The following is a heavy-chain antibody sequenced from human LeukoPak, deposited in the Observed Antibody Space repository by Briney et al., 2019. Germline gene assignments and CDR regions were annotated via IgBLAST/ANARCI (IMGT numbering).Heavy chain of an antibody. CDR1: GYSFSDYS. CDR3: ARGGSGSGYLYYFDF. V-gene: IGHV1-2*06. D-gene: IGHD3-10*01. Sequence: GASVKVSCKASGYSFSDYSMHWVRQAPGQGLEWMGRINPKSGGKNYAKNFQGRVTMTRDRSISTTYMELIWLTSDDTAVYYCARGGSGSGYLYYFDFWGQGTLVSVSS. CDR2: INPKSGGK. J-gene: IGHJ4*02.